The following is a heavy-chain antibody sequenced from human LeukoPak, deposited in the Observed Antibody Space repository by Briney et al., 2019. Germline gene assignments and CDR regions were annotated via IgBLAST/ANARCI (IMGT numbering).Heavy chain of an antibody. CDR3: AKEGELDYYDSSGYYYG. D-gene: IGHD3-22*01. CDR1: EFSVGSNY. Sequence: GGSLRLSCAASEFSVGSNYMTWVRQAPGKGLEWVSAISGSGGSTYYADSVKGRFTISRDNSKNTLYLQMNSLRAEDTAVYYCAKEGELDYYDSSGYYYGWGQGTLVTVSS. J-gene: IGHJ4*02. CDR2: ISGSGGST. V-gene: IGHV3-23*01.